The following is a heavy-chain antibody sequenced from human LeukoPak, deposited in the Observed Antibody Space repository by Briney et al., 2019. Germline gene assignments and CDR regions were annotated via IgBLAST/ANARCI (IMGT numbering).Heavy chain of an antibody. Sequence: PGGSLRLSCAASGFTFSSYAMSWVRQAPGKGLEWVSAISGSGGSTYYADSVKGRFTISRDNSKNTLYLQMNSLRAEETAVYYCAKGTTMIVVVITDAFDIWGQGTMVTVSS. CDR3: AKGTTMIVVVITDAFDI. CDR1: GFTFSSYA. J-gene: IGHJ3*02. CDR2: ISGSGGST. V-gene: IGHV3-23*01. D-gene: IGHD3-22*01.